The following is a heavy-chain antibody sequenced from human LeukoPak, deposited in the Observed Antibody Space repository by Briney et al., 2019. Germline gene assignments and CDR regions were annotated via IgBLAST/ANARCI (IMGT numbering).Heavy chain of an antibody. V-gene: IGHV1-69*05. Sequence: GASVKVSCKACGGIFSSYAISWVRQAPGQGLEWMGRIIPIFGTANYAQKFQGRVTITTDESTSTAYMELSSLRSEDTAVYYCAASGYSTSPLDYWGQGTLVTVSS. CDR2: IIPIFGTA. CDR3: AASGYSTSPLDY. CDR1: GGIFSSYA. D-gene: IGHD3-22*01. J-gene: IGHJ4*02.